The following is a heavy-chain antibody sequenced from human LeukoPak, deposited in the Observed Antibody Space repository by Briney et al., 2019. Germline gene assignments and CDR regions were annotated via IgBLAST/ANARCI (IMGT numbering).Heavy chain of an antibody. CDR3: ARGHLIVDWIDF. J-gene: IGHJ4*02. CDR1: GFTFSSYE. D-gene: IGHD3-9*01. V-gene: IGHV3-48*03. Sequence: GGSLRLSCAASGFTFSSYEMNWVRQAPGKGLEWVSYISSSGSTIYYADPVKGRFTISRDNAKNSLYLQMNSPRAEDTAVYYCARGHLIVDWIDFWGQGTLVTVSS. CDR2: ISSSGSTI.